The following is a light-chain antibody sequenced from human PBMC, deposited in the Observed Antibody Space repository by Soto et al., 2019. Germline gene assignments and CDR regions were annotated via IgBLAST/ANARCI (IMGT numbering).Light chain of an antibody. CDR1: KSVSSSY. V-gene: IGKV3-20*01. Sequence: EIVLTQSPGTLSLSPGERATLSCRASKSVSSSYLAWYQQKPGQAPRLLIYGASSRATGIPDRFSGSGSGTDFTLTIIRLEPEDFAVYYCQQYGIFPLTFVGGTKVEIK. J-gene: IGKJ4*01. CDR2: GAS. CDR3: QQYGIFPLT.